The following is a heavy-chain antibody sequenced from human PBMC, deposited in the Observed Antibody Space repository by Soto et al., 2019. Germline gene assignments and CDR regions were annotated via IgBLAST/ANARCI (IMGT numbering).Heavy chain of an antibody. Sequence: SVKVSCKASGGTFSRYSITWVRQAPGHGLEWIGMIIPIFGIASFAQKFQGRITTTADTSTSTVYMELTSLRFEDTAVYYCARAAGTAAGYWIDFWGQGTLVTVSS. V-gene: IGHV1-69*02. J-gene: IGHJ4*02. CDR2: IIPIFGIA. CDR1: GGTFSRYS. D-gene: IGHD6-13*01. CDR3: ARAAGTAAGYWIDF.